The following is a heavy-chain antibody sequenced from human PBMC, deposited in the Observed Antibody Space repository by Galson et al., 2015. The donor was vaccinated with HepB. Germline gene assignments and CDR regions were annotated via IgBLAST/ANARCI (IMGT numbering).Heavy chain of an antibody. CDR1: GFTFSSYG. J-gene: IGHJ4*02. V-gene: IGHV3-30*18. D-gene: IGHD2-2*01. Sequence: SLRLSCAASGFTFSSYGMHWVRQAPGKGLEWVAVISYDGSNKYYADSVKGRFTISRDNSKNTLYLQMNSLRAEDTAVYYCAKGRSIPPEGGWGQGTLVTVSS. CDR3: AKGRSIPPEGG. CDR2: ISYDGSNK.